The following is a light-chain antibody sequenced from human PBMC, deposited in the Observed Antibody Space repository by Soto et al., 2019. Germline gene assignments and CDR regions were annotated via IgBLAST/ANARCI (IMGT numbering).Light chain of an antibody. V-gene: IGKV3-15*01. CDR2: AAS. J-gene: IGKJ1*01. CDR3: QQYDNWPKT. Sequence: EIVMTQSPATLSVSPGERATLSCRASQSISDNLAWYQQKPGQAPRLLIYAASTRATGIPARISGSGSGTEFTLTISSLQSEDFAVYYCQQYDNWPKTFVQETKVVIK. CDR1: QSISDN.